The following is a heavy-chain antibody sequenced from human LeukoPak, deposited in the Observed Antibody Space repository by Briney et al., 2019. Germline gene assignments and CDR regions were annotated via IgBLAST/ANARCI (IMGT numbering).Heavy chain of an antibody. CDR2: ISGSGGST. J-gene: IGHJ6*03. CDR3: AKDRLIVVVTDMDD. Sequence: GGSLRLSCAASGFTFSSYAMSWVRQAPGKGLEWVSAISGSGGSTYYADSVKGRFTISRDNSKNTLYLQMNSLRAEDTAVYYCAKDRLIVVVTDMDDWGKGTTVTVSS. D-gene: IGHD2-21*02. CDR1: GFTFSSYA. V-gene: IGHV3-23*01.